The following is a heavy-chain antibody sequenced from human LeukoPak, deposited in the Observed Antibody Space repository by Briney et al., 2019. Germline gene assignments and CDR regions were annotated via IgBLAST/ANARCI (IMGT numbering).Heavy chain of an antibody. V-gene: IGHV3-30-3*01. CDR2: ISYDGSNK. Sequence: GGSLRLSCAASGFTFSSYVMHWVRQAPGKGLEWVAVISYDGSNKYYADSVKGRFTISRDNSKNTLYLQMNSLRAEDTAVYYCARDSLAAAGTGRPDYWGQGTLVTVSS. CDR3: ARDSLAAAGTGRPDY. J-gene: IGHJ4*02. CDR1: GFTFSSYV. D-gene: IGHD6-13*01.